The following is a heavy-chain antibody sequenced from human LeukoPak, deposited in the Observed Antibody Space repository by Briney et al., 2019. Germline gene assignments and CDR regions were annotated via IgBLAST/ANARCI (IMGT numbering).Heavy chain of an antibody. J-gene: IGHJ3*02. D-gene: IGHD6-6*01. CDR3: AKDRWAARIIIDAFDM. CDR2: IRGNGGST. V-gene: IGHV3-23*01. CDR1: GFTFSSYA. Sequence: GGSLRHSRGASGFTFSSYAMSWVRQAPGEGVEGVSSIRGNGGSTYDAVAVQGRFTIARDNSKNTLFLQMNSLKVEDTAVYYCAKDRWAARIIIDAFDMWGQGTMVTVSS.